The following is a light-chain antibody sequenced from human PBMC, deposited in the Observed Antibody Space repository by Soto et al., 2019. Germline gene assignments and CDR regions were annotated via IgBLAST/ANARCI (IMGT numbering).Light chain of an antibody. CDR3: QQSYSTPRT. J-gene: IGKJ1*01. CDR2: TAS. Sequence: IQLTQSPSSLAASVGGRVTITCRASQDISTYLAWYQQKPGKAPKLLIYTASTLQSGVPSRFSCSGSGTDFTLTISSLHPEDFATYYCQQSYSTPRTFGQGTKVDIK. CDR1: QDISTY. V-gene: IGKV1-39*01.